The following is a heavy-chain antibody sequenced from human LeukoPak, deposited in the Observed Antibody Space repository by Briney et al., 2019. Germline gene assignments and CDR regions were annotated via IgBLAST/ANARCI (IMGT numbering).Heavy chain of an antibody. D-gene: IGHD3-10*01. CDR1: GGTFSSYA. CDR3: ATVTGAYYYYGMDV. V-gene: IGHV1-69*13. Sequence: SVKVSCKASGGTFSSYAISWVRQAPGQGLEWMGGIIPIFGTANYAQKFQGRVTITADESTSTAYMELSSLRSEDTAVYYCATVTGAYYYYGMDVWGQGTTVTVSS. J-gene: IGHJ6*02. CDR2: IIPIFGTA.